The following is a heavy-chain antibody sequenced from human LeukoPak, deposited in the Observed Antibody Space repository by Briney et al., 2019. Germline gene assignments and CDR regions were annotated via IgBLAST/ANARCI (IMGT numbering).Heavy chain of an antibody. Sequence: SETLSLTCTVSGGSISSSSYYWGWIRQPPGKGLEWIGSIYYSGSTYYNPSLKSRVTISVDTSKNQFSLKLSSVTAADTAVYYCARSPPQSPHPDTAMAEDAFDIWGQGTMVTVSP. CDR2: IYYSGST. D-gene: IGHD5-18*01. CDR3: ARSPPQSPHPDTAMAEDAFDI. V-gene: IGHV4-39*07. J-gene: IGHJ3*02. CDR1: GGSISSSSYY.